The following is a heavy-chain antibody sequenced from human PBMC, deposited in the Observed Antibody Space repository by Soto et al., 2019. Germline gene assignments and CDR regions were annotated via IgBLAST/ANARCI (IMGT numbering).Heavy chain of an antibody. CDR2: IYYSGST. Sequence: PSETLSLTCTVSGGSISSGGYYWSWVRQHPGKGLEWIGYIYYSGSTYYNPSLKSRVTISVDTSKNQFSLKLSSVTAADTAVYYCARGQRSTGNMLVVVINPMEGNWFDPWGQGTLVTVSS. J-gene: IGHJ5*02. CDR1: GGSISSGGYY. CDR3: ARGQRSTGNMLVVVINPMEGNWFDP. V-gene: IGHV4-31*03. D-gene: IGHD3-22*01.